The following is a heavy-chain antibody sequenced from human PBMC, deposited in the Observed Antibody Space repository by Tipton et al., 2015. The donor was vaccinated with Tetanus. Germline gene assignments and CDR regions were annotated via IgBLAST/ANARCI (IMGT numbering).Heavy chain of an antibody. V-gene: IGHV4-59*01. CDR2: IFYGGTT. CDR3: ARDLGTSGSH. J-gene: IGHJ4*02. Sequence: TLSLTCTVSGDSITSFYWSWIRQPPGKGLEWIGYIFYGGTTNYNPSLKSRVTISLDTSKNQFSLQLSSVTAADTAVYYCARDLGTSGSHWGQGTLVTVS. CDR1: GDSITSFY. D-gene: IGHD1-7*01.